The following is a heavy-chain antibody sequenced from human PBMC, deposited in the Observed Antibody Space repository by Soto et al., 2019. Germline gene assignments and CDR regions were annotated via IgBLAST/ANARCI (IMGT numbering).Heavy chain of an antibody. CDR1: GYTFSDYY. V-gene: IGHV3-11*01. J-gene: IGHJ4*02. CDR3: ASHYDMWSGYLSPVDY. Sequence: GGSLRLSCASSGYTFSDYYMSLIRQAPGKGLEWISYIDTSSTKIYYADSVKGRFTISRDNAKNSLYLEMNSLRDEDTAVYYCASHYDMWSGYLSPVDYWGQGTLVTVSS. CDR2: IDTSSTKI. D-gene: IGHD3-3*01.